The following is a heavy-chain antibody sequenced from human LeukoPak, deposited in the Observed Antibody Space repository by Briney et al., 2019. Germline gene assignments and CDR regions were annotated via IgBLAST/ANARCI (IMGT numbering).Heavy chain of an antibody. CDR1: GYTFTSYY. V-gene: IGHV1-2*04. J-gene: IGHJ6*02. CDR2: INPSGGST. D-gene: IGHD2-15*01. Sequence: ASVKVSCKASGYTFTSYYMHWVRQAPGQGLEWMGIINPSGGSTNYAQKFQGWVTMTRDTSISTAYMELSRLRSDDTAVYYCARAPFCSGGSCYRYYYYYGMDVWGQGTTVTVSS. CDR3: ARAPFCSGGSCYRYYYYYGMDV.